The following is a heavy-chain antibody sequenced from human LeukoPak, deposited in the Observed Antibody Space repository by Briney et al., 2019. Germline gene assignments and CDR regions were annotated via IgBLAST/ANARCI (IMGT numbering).Heavy chain of an antibody. CDR1: GFTFSGYA. V-gene: IGHV3-23*01. CDR3: AKGVLTTLTPFDY. CDR2: ISGSGGNT. D-gene: IGHD4-11*01. Sequence: GGSLRLSCAASGFTFSGYAMTWVRQAPGKGLEWVSSISGSGGNTYFADSVKGRFTISRDNSKDTLYLQMNSLRAEDTAVYFCAKGVLTTLTPFDYWGQGTLVTVSS. J-gene: IGHJ4*02.